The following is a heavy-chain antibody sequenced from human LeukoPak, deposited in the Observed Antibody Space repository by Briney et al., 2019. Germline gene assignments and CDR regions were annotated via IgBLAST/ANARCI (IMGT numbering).Heavy chain of an antibody. D-gene: IGHD6-13*01. CDR3: ARRDSSSCIDY. J-gene: IGHJ4*02. CDR2: IYYSGST. Sequence: PSETLPLTCTVSGGSISSYYWSWIRQPPGKGLEWIGYIYYSGSTNYNPSLKSRVSISVDTSKNQFSLKLSSVTAADTAVYYCARRDSSSCIDYWGQGTLVTVSS. V-gene: IGHV4-59*08. CDR1: GGSISSYY.